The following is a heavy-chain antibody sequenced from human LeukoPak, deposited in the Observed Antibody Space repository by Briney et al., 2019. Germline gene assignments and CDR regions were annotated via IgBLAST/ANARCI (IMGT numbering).Heavy chain of an antibody. D-gene: IGHD2-2*01. Sequence: PGGSLRLSCVASGFRLSNYWMTWVRQAPGKGLEWVANIKQGGNETHYVDSVKGRFTISRDNAKNSLYLQMNSLRAEDTAVYYCARGPDIVVVPAAWGVDPWGQGTLVTVSS. CDR3: ARGPDIVVVPAAWGVDP. CDR1: GFRLSNYW. CDR2: IKQGGNET. V-gene: IGHV3-7*01. J-gene: IGHJ5*02.